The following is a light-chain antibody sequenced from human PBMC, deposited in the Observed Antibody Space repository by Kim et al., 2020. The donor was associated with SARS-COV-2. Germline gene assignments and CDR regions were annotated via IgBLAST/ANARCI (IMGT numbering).Light chain of an antibody. CDR3: LKYSSYPQT. V-gene: IGKV1-17*01. Sequence: ASVGDRVTLTGRASQGIRNDFGWYQQEPGKPPKRLIFDTSTLQNGVPSRFSGSGSGTEFTLTITGLHPEDFATYYCLKYSSYPQTFGQGTKVDIK. J-gene: IGKJ1*01. CDR1: QGIRND. CDR2: DTS.